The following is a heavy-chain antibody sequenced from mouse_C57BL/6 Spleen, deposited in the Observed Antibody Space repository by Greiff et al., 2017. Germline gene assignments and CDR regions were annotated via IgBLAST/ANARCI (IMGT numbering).Heavy chain of an antibody. V-gene: IGHV1-82*01. Sequence: VQLQQSGPELVKPGASVKISCKASGYAFSSSWMNWVKQRPGKGLEWIGRIYPGDGDTNYNGKFKGKATLTADKSSSTAYMQLSSLTSEDSAVYFGARGDLRLPFDYWGQGTTLTVSS. CDR3: ARGDLRLPFDY. D-gene: IGHD3-2*02. CDR2: IYPGDGDT. CDR1: GYAFSSSW. J-gene: IGHJ2*01.